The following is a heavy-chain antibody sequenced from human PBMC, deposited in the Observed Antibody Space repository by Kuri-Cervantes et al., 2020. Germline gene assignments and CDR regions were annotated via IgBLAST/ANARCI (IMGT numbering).Heavy chain of an antibody. CDR2: ISAYNGNT. CDR3: AKGFSYDYIDY. V-gene: IGHV1-18*04. J-gene: IGHJ4*02. Sequence: ASVKVSCKASGYTFTGYYMHWVRQAPGQGLEWMGWISAYNGNTNYAQKLQGRVTMTTDTSTSTAYMELRSLRSDDTAVYYCAKGFSYDYIDYWGQGTLVTVSS. CDR1: GYTFTGYY. D-gene: IGHD5-18*01.